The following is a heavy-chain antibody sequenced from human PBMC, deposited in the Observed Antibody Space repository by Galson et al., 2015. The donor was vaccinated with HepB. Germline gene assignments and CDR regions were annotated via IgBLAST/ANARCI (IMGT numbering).Heavy chain of an antibody. J-gene: IGHJ4*02. CDR3: VKDQGAGWFGKDLFDY. D-gene: IGHD3-10*01. V-gene: IGHV3-23*01. CDR1: GFTFSSYA. CDR2: ISGSGSCT. Sequence: SLRLSCAASGFTFSSYATSWVRQAPGKGLEWVSTISGSGSCTSYADSVKGRFTISRDNSKNTVYLQMNSLRAEDTAMYYCVKDQGAGWFGKDLFDYWGQGTLVTVSS.